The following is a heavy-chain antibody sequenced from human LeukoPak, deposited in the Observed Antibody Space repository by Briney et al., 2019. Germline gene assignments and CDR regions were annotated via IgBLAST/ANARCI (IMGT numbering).Heavy chain of an antibody. Sequence: GGSLRLSCAASGFTVSSNYMSWVRQAPGKGLEWVSVIYTGGSTYYADSVKGRFTISRDNPKNTLYLQMNSLRAEDTAVYYCAREGMVRGVPDAFDLWGQGTMVTVSS. J-gene: IGHJ3*01. CDR3: AREGMVRGVPDAFDL. D-gene: IGHD3-10*01. CDR1: GFTVSSNY. V-gene: IGHV3-53*01. CDR2: IYTGGST.